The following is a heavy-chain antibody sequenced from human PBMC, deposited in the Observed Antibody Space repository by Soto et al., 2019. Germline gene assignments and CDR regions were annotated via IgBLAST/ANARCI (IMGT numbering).Heavy chain of an antibody. D-gene: IGHD4-17*01. CDR1: GYTFAAYY. J-gene: IGHJ4*02. V-gene: IGHV1-2*02. Sequence: ASVKVSCKNSGYTFAAYYIHWIRQAPGQGLEWMGWINPTSGGTVYAQNFQDRVTMTRDTSISTAYMELRRLNSDDTAVYYCARDPAYGDYWGYFFDSWGQGTQVTVYS. CDR3: ARDPAYGDYWGYFFDS. CDR2: INPTSGGT.